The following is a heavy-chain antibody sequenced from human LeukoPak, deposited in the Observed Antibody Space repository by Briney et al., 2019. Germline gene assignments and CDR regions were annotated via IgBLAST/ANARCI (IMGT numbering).Heavy chain of an antibody. V-gene: IGHV3-7*01. J-gene: IGHJ4*02. CDR3: ARGPMTVITL. D-gene: IGHD2/OR15-2a*01. CDR1: GFTLGGYW. CDR2: INEDGSEK. Sequence: PGGSPRLSCAASGFTLGGYWMSWVRQAPGRGREWVANINEDGSEKNYVDSLKGRFTISRDNAKNSVYLQMDSLRVDDTAVYYCARGPMTVITLGGQGTLVTV.